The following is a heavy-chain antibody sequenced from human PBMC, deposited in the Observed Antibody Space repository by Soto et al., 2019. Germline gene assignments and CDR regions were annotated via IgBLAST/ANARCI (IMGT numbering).Heavy chain of an antibody. D-gene: IGHD6-19*01. J-gene: IGHJ4*02. Sequence: QVQLVQSGAEVKKPGASVKVSCKASGYTFTSYAMQWVRQAPGQRLEWMGWINAGNGNTKYSQKFQGRVTITSDTAASTDYMEMRSLRPEDTAVYYCARDLGGWTDYWGQGTLVTVSS. V-gene: IGHV1-3*01. CDR2: INAGNGNT. CDR1: GYTFTSYA. CDR3: ARDLGGWTDY.